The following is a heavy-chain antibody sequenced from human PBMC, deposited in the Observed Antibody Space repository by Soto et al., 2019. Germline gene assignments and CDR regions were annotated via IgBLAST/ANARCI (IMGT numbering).Heavy chain of an antibody. D-gene: IGHD6-19*01. CDR2: MNPNSGNT. J-gene: IGHJ4*02. V-gene: IGHV1-8*01. CDR1: GYTFTSYD. CDR3: ARDSSGWYQSFDY. Sequence: GASVKASCKASGYTFTSYDLNWVRQATGQGLEWMGWMNPNSGNTGYAQKFQGRVTMTRNTSISTAYMELSSLRSDDTAVYYCARDSSGWYQSFDYWGQATLVTVSS.